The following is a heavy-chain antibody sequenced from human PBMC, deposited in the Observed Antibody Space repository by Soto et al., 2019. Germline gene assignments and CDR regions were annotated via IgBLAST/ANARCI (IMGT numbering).Heavy chain of an antibody. Sequence: QVQLVESGGGVVQPGRSLRLSCAASGLSFSTYAMHWVRQAPGKGLEWVAVISYDRSNKHYADSVKGRFTISRDNSKNTVYLQMNSLRSEDTAVYYCARDSVETALVYFFFDFWGQGTLVTVSS. J-gene: IGHJ4*02. CDR2: ISYDRSNK. V-gene: IGHV3-30-3*01. D-gene: IGHD5-18*01. CDR1: GLSFSTYA. CDR3: ARDSVETALVYFFFDF.